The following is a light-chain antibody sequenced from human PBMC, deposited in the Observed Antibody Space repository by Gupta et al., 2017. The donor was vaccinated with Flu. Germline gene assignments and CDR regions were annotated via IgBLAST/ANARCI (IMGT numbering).Light chain of an antibody. CDR2: KAS. V-gene: IGKV1-5*03. CDR1: QSISDW. J-gene: IGKJ1*01. CDR3: QQYNNYSGGT. Sequence: RVTITCRASQSISDWLAWYQQKAGKAPKLLIYKASSLESGVPSRFSGSGSGTEFTLTISSLQPDDFATYYCQQYNNYSGGTFGQGTKVEIK.